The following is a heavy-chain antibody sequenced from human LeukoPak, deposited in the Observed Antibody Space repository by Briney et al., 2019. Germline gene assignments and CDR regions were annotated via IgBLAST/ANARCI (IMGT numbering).Heavy chain of an antibody. J-gene: IGHJ6*02. CDR3: ARDLRSGNDNNGMDV. CDR1: GFTFSSYS. V-gene: IGHV3-48*02. Sequence: GGSLRLSCAASGFTFSSYSMNWVRQAPGRGLEWVSYISSGGSTTYYADSVKGRFTMSRDNAKKSLTLQMNRLRDEDTAVYFCARDLRSGNDNNGMDVWGQGTTVTVSS. D-gene: IGHD2-15*01. CDR2: ISSGGSTT.